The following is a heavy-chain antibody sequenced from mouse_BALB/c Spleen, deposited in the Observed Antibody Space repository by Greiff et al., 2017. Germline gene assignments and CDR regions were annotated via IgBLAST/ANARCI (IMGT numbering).Heavy chain of an antibody. CDR1: GFTFSSYT. V-gene: IGHV5-6-4*01. J-gene: IGHJ1*01. CDR3: TRGPLGWYFDV. Sequence: VQLNESGGGLVKPGGSLKLSCAASGFTFSSYTMSWVRQTPEKRLEWVATISSGGSYTYYPDSVKGRFTISRDNAKNTLYLQMSSLKSEDTAMYYCTRGPLGWYFDVWGAGTTVTVSS. CDR2: ISSGGSYT.